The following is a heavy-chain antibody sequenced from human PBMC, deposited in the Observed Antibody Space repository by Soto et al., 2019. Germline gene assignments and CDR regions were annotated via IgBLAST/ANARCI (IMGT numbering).Heavy chain of an antibody. D-gene: IGHD2-21*02. CDR1: GFTFSSYG. J-gene: IGHJ3*02. CDR2: IWYDGSNK. CDR3: ASCRTVVVTGYDAFDI. Sequence: GGSLRLSCAASGFTFSSYGMHWVRQAPGKGLEWVAVIWYDGSNKYYADSVKGRFTISRDNSKNTLYLQMNSLRAEDTAVYYCASCRTVVVTGYDAFDIWGQGTMVTVSS. V-gene: IGHV3-33*01.